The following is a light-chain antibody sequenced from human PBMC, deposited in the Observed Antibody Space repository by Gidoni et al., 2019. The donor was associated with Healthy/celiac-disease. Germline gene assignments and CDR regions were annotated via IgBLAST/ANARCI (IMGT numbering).Light chain of an antibody. V-gene: IGLV1-40*01. J-gene: IGLJ2*01. CDR1: SPNIGAGYD. CDR2: GNS. Sequence: QSVLTQPPSVSGAPGQRVTISCPGSSPNIGAGYDVHWYQQLPGTAPKLLIYGNSNRPSGVPDRFSCSKSGTSASLAITGLQAEDEADYYCQSYDSSLSVVFGGGTKLTVL. CDR3: QSYDSSLSVV.